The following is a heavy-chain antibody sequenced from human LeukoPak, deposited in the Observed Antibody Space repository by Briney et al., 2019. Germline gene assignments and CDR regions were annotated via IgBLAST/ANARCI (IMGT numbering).Heavy chain of an antibody. CDR1: GYSISSGYF. J-gene: IGHJ4*02. CDR2: IYHSGTT. CDR3: ARERLVRGREMDN. D-gene: IGHD3-10*01. V-gene: IGHV4-38-2*02. Sequence: SETLSLTCTVSGYSISSGYFWGWIRQPPGKGLEWIGSIYHSGTTYYNPSLKSRVTISVDTSKNQFSLKLTSVTAADTAVYYCARERLVRGREMDNWGQGTLVTVTS.